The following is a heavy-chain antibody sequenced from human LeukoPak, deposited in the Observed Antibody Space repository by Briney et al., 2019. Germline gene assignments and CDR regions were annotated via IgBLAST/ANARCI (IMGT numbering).Heavy chain of an antibody. Sequence: ASVKVSCKASGYTFTSYGISWVRQAPGQGLEWMGWISAYNGNTNYAQKLQGRVTMTTDTSTSTAYMELRSLRSDDTAVYYCARDTYYYDSSGRVLPVDYWGQGTLVTVSS. CDR1: GYTFTSYG. CDR2: ISAYNGNT. D-gene: IGHD3-22*01. V-gene: IGHV1-18*01. J-gene: IGHJ4*02. CDR3: ARDTYYYDSSGRVLPVDY.